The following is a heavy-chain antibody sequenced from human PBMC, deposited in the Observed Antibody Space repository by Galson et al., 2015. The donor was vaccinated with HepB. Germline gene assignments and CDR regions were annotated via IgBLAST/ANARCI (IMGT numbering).Heavy chain of an antibody. CDR3: ARSPDSDFITGYITTSFDF. D-gene: IGHD1-14*01. CDR1: GFTFSAYA. V-gene: IGHV3-23*01. Sequence: SLRLSCAASGFTFSAYAMTWVRQAPGKGLEWVSSIRGDGDGTYYADSVKGRFTIFTDNSNDTVFVQMNSLRPEDTAVYYCARSPDSDFITGYITTSFDFWGQGALVTVST. J-gene: IGHJ4*02. CDR2: IRGDGDGT.